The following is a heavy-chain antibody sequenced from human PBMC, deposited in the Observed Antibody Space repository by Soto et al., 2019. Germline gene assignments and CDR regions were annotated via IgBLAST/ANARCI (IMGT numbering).Heavy chain of an antibody. V-gene: IGHV3-53*01. D-gene: IGHD2-21*02. Sequence: EVQLVESGGGLIQPGGSLRLSCAASGFTVSSNYMTWVRQAPGKGLEWVSLIYSGGSTYYANSVKGRFTISRDNSKNTPYLQMNSLRAEDTAVYYCARARGGLSVVTATYFDYWGQGTLVTVSS. CDR2: IYSGGST. CDR3: ARARGGLSVVTATYFDY. CDR1: GFTVSSNY. J-gene: IGHJ4*02.